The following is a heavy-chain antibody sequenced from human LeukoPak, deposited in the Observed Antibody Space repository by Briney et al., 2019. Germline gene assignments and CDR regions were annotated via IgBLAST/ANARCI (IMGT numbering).Heavy chain of an antibody. V-gene: IGHV3-23*01. CDR2: ISDSGSST. D-gene: IGHD1-26*01. Sequence: GGSLRLSCAASGFTFRNYEMSWVRQAPGKGLEWVSVISDSGSSTYYADSVKGRFTISRDNSKNTMYLQMNSLKAEDTAVYYCAKKAVGTATGGPFDYWGQGTLVIVSS. CDR3: AKKAVGTATGGPFDY. J-gene: IGHJ4*02. CDR1: GFTFRNYE.